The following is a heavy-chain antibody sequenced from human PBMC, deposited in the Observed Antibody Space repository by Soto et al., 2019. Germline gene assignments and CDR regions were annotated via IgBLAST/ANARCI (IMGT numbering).Heavy chain of an antibody. CDR2: IYYSGST. V-gene: IGHV4-31*03. D-gene: IGHD6-13*01. J-gene: IGHJ4*02. CDR1: GGSISSGGYY. CDR3: AREGGHRSSWMDPYFDY. Sequence: QVQLQESGPGLVKPSQTLSLTCTVSGGSISSGGYYWSWIRQHPGKGLEWIGSIYYSGSTYYNPSLKSRVTISVDTSKNQSSLKLSSVTAADTAVYYCAREGGHRSSWMDPYFDYWGQGTLVTVSS.